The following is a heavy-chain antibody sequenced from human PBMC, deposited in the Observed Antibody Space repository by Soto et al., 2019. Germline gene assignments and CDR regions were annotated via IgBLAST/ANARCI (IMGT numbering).Heavy chain of an antibody. D-gene: IGHD6-6*01. J-gene: IGHJ4*02. V-gene: IGHV4-61*01. CDR2: IYYSGST. CDR3: ARGEQLALYNVDY. Sequence: QVQLQESGPGLVKPSETLSLTCTVSGGSVSSGSYYWSWIRQPPGKGLEWIGYIYYSGSTNYNPSLKSRVTISVDTSKIQFSLKLSSVTAADTAVYYCARGEQLALYNVDYWGQGTLVTGSS. CDR1: GGSVSSGSYY.